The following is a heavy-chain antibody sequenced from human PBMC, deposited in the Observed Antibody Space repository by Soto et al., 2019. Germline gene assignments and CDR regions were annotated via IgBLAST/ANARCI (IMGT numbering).Heavy chain of an antibody. D-gene: IGHD5-18*01. J-gene: IGHJ4*02. V-gene: IGHV3-23*01. CDR1: GFTFSSYA. CDR3: GRGGSDSPMAPGY. Sequence: GGSLRLSCAASGFTFSSYAMSWVRQAPGKGLEWVSIITSDGRTYYADSVKGRFTISRDNSKNTVYLQMNSLRAEDTAVFYCGRGGSDSPMAPGYWGQGTLVTVSS. CDR2: ITSDGRT.